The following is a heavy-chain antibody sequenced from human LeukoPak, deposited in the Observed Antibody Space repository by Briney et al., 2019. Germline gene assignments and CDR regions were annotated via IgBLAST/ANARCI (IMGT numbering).Heavy chain of an antibody. J-gene: IGHJ4*02. V-gene: IGHV4-39*07. D-gene: IGHD4-17*01. Sequence: SETLSLTCTVSGGSISSSSYYWGWIRQPPGKGLEWIGSIYYSGSTYYNPSLKSRVTISVDTSKNQFSLKLSSVTAADTAVYYCATYIPEYGDPFDYWGQGTLVTVSS. CDR1: GGSISSSSYY. CDR3: ATYIPEYGDPFDY. CDR2: IYYSGST.